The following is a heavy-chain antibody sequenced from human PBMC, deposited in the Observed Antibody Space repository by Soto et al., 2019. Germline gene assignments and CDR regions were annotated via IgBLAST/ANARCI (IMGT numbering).Heavy chain of an antibody. CDR1: GFTFSSYD. CDR3: AKVSNRLITIFGVVEYYFDY. J-gene: IGHJ4*02. V-gene: IGHV3-23*01. CDR2: ISGRDGST. D-gene: IGHD3-3*01. Sequence: EVQLLESGGGLVQPGGSLRLSCAASGFTFSSYDMSWVRQAPGKGLEWVSAISGRDGSTYYADSVKGRFTISRDNSKCTLYLQMNSLRAEDTAVYYCAKVSNRLITIFGVVEYYFDYWGQGTLVSVSS.